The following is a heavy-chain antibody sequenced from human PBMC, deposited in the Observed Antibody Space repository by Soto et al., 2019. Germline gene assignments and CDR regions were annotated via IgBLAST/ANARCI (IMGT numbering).Heavy chain of an antibody. Sequence: SVKVSCKASGFTFTSSAVQWVRQARGQRLEWIGWIVVGSGNTNYAQKFQERVTITRDMSTSTAYMELSSLRSEDTAVYYYAAGPLMITFGGVIVPYVYYGMDVWGQGTTVTVSS. CDR2: IVVGSGNT. CDR1: GFTFTSSA. CDR3: AAGPLMITFGGVIVPYVYYGMDV. D-gene: IGHD3-16*02. V-gene: IGHV1-58*01. J-gene: IGHJ6*02.